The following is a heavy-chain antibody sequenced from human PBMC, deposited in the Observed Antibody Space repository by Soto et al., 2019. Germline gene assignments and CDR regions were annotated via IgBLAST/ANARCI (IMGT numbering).Heavy chain of an antibody. V-gene: IGHV3-33*01. Sequence: QVQLVESGGGVVQPGRSLRLSCGASGFTFSSYGMHWVRQAPGKGLEWVAVIWYDGSNKYYADSVKGRFTISRDNSKNTLYLQMNSLRAEDTAVYYCAREPGYSYGELFDYWGQGTLVTVSS. CDR2: IWYDGSNK. J-gene: IGHJ4*02. D-gene: IGHD5-18*01. CDR3: AREPGYSYGELFDY. CDR1: GFTFSSYG.